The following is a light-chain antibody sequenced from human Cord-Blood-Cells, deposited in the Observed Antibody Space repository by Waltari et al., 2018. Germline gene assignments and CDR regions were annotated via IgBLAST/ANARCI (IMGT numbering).Light chain of an antibody. Sequence: SYELTQPPSVSVSPGQTARITCSGDALPKQYAYWYQQKPGQAPVLVIYKDSERPSGIPERFFGSSSGTTVTLTISGVQAEDEADHYCQSADSSGTYEVFGGGTKLTVL. CDR1: ALPKQY. V-gene: IGLV3-25*03. J-gene: IGLJ3*02. CDR3: QSADSSGTYEV. CDR2: KDS.